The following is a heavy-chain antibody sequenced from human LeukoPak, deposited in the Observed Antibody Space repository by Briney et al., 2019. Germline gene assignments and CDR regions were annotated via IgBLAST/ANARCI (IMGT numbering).Heavy chain of an antibody. CDR2: IYYSGST. CDR1: GGSISSSSYY. J-gene: IGHJ6*02. Sequence: SETLSLTCTVSGGSISSSSYYWGWIRQPPGKGLEWIGSIYYSGSTHYNPSLKSRVTISVDTSKNQFSLKLSSVTAADTAVYYCATPGTLRGRSYGMDVWGQGTTVTVSS. CDR3: ATPGTLRGRSYGMDV. V-gene: IGHV4-39*01. D-gene: IGHD1-14*01.